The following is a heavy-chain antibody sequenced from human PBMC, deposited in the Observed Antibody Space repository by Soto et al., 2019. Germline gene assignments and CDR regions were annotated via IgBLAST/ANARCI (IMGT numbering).Heavy chain of an antibody. V-gene: IGHV4-30-4*01. J-gene: IGHJ5*02. Sequence: PSETLSLTCTVSGGSISSGDYYWSWIRQPPGKGLEWIGYIYYSGSTYYNPSLKSRVTISVDTSKNQFSLKLSSVTAADTAVYYCGRDIKGRWFDPWGQGTLVTVSS. CDR1: GGSISSGDYY. CDR3: GRDIKGRWFDP. CDR2: IYYSGST. D-gene: IGHD1-20*01.